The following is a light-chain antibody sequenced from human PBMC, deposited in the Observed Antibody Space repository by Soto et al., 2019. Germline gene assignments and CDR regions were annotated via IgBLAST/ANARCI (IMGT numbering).Light chain of an antibody. V-gene: IGKV3D-15*01. CDR3: QQYNNWPPIT. J-gene: IGKJ5*01. Sequence: EIVLMQSPDTLSLSPGERATLSCRASQTVNSRFLAWYQQKPGQAPRLLIYGASTRATGIPDRFSGSGSGTEFTLTISSLQSEDFAVYYCQQYNNWPPITFGQGTRLEIK. CDR1: QTVNSRF. CDR2: GAS.